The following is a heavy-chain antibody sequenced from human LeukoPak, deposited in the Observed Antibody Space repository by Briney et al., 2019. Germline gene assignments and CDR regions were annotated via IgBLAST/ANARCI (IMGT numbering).Heavy chain of an antibody. CDR1: VYSISNGYY. CDR3: ARVICGDYGSVDY. V-gene: IGHV4-38-2*02. D-gene: IGHD4-17*01. CDR2: IYHWGIT. Sequence: SETLSLTCTVSVYSISNGYYWGWIRQPPGKGLDWMGSIYHWGITHYNPPLRSRVTISVDTSKNQFSLRLNSVTAADPAVYYCARVICGDYGSVDYWGQGTLVTVSS. J-gene: IGHJ4*02.